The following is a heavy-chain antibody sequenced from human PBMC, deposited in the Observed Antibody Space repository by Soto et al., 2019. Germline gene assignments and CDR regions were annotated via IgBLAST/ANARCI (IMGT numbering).Heavy chain of an antibody. D-gene: IGHD4-17*01. J-gene: IGHJ4*02. CDR3: ARYYGYLNPYYFDY. V-gene: IGHV4-39*01. CDR1: GGSISSSSYY. CDR2: IYYSGST. Sequence: QLQLQESGPGLVKPSETLSLTCTVSGGSISSSSYYWGWIRQPPGKGLEWIGSIYYSGSTYYNPSRMTRVTITVDTSKHQISLKLSSVTAADTAVYYCARYYGYLNPYYFDYWGQGTLVTVSS.